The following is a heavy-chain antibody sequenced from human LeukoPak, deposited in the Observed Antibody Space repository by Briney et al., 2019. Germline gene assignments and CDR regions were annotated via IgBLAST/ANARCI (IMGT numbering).Heavy chain of an antibody. J-gene: IGHJ4*02. Sequence: SETLSLTCAVHGGSFSGYHWNWIRQLPGKGLEWIGEINDRGHTNYNPSLESRVTISVDTSKKQFSLKLSSVAAADTAVYYCARDPTTVVTTPYYFDFWGQGTLVTVPS. CDR2: INDRGHT. CDR3: ARDPTTVVTTPYYFDF. CDR1: GGSFSGYH. D-gene: IGHD4-23*01. V-gene: IGHV4-34*01.